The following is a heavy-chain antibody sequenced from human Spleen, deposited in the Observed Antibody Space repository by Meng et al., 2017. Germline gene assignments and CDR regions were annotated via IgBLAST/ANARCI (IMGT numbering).Heavy chain of an antibody. CDR2: ISAYNGNT. Sequence: ASVKVSCKASGYTFTSYGISWVRQAPGQGLEWMGWISAYNGNTNYAQKLQGRVTMTTDTSTSTAYIELRSLRSDDTAVYYCAKWRTLSSGWYGYWGQGTLVTVSS. D-gene: IGHD6-19*01. J-gene: IGHJ4*02. V-gene: IGHV1-18*01. CDR1: GYTFTSYG. CDR3: AKWRTLSSGWYGY.